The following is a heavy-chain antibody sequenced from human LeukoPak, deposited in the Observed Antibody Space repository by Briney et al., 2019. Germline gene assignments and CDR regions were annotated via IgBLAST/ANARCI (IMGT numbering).Heavy chain of an antibody. V-gene: IGHV4-59*08. Sequence: SETLSLTCTVSGSSISSYYWSWIRQPPGKGLEWIGYIYYSGTTNYNPSLKSRVTILVDTSKNQFSLKLSSVTAADTALYYCASLEDGLVRWGQGTLVTVSS. J-gene: IGHJ4*02. D-gene: IGHD6-19*01. CDR3: ASLEDGLVR. CDR1: GSSISSYY. CDR2: IYYSGTT.